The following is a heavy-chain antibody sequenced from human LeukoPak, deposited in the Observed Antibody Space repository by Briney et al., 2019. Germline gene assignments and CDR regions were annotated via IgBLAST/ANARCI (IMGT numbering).Heavy chain of an antibody. D-gene: IGHD3-10*01. CDR1: GGSFSGYY. V-gene: IGHV4-34*01. CDR3: ARVCYYGSGRGKTRDAFDI. J-gene: IGHJ3*02. CDR2: INHSGST. Sequence: PSETLSLTCAVYGGSFSGYYWSWIRQPPGKGLEWIGEINHSGSTNYNPSLKSRVTISVDTSKNQFSLKLSSVTAADTAVYYCARVCYYGSGRGKTRDAFDIWGRGTMVTVSS.